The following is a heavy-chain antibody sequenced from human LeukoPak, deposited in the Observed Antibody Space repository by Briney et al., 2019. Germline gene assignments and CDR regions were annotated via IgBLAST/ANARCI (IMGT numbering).Heavy chain of an antibody. V-gene: IGHV3-7*01. D-gene: IGHD4-11*01. J-gene: IGHJ4*02. CDR2: IKQDGSEK. CDR1: GFTFSNYW. Sequence: GGSLRLSCAASGFTFSNYWMSWVRQAPGKGLEWVANIKQDGSEKYYVDSVKGRFTISRDNAKKALYLQMNSLRDEDTAVYYCARDEEFKKTTIPLDYWGQGTLLTVSS. CDR3: ARDEEFKKTTIPLDY.